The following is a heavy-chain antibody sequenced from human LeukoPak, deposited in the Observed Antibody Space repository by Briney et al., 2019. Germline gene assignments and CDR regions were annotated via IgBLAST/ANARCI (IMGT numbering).Heavy chain of an antibody. CDR1: GGSISSGGYY. CDR3: ARTALNGNWFDP. Sequence: PSQTLSLTCTVSGGSISSGGYYWGWIRQHPGTGLEWIGYIYYSGSTYYNPSLKSRVTISVDTSKNQFSLKLSSVTAADTAVYYCARTALNGNWFDPWGQGTLVTVSS. D-gene: IGHD2-8*01. CDR2: IYYSGST. V-gene: IGHV4-31*03. J-gene: IGHJ5*02.